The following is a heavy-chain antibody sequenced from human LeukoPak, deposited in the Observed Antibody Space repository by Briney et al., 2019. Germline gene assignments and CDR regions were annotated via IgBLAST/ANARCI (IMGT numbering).Heavy chain of an antibody. V-gene: IGHV4-4*07. J-gene: IGHJ4*02. CDR1: GGSISSYY. CDR3: ARIRSSGWSNHYFDY. CDR2: MYTSGST. Sequence: SETLSLTXSVSGGSISSYYWSWIRQPAGKGLEWIGRMYTSGSTNYNPSLKSRVTMSVDPSKNQFSLKLSSVTAADTAVYYCARIRSSGWSNHYFDYWGQGTLVTVSS. D-gene: IGHD6-19*01.